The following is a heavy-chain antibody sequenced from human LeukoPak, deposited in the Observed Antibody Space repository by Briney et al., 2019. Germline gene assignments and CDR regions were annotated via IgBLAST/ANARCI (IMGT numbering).Heavy chain of an antibody. V-gene: IGHV1-8*01. CDR3: ARGLSAAGFLWSPNYLKNWFDP. Sequence: GASVKVSCKASGYTFTSYDINWVRQATGQGLEWMGWMNPNSGNTGYAQKFQGRVTMTRNTSISTAYMELSSLRSEDTAVYYCARGLSAAGFLWSPNYLKNWFDPWGQGTLVTVSS. D-gene: IGHD6-13*01. CDR2: MNPNSGNT. CDR1: GYTFTSYD. J-gene: IGHJ5*02.